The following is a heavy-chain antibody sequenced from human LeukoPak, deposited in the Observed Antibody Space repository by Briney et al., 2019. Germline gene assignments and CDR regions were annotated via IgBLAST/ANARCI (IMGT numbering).Heavy chain of an antibody. CDR1: GFTFSSYA. CDR2: ISGSGGST. CDR3: AKYLRGVTLLYYSYGMDV. J-gene: IGHJ6*01. D-gene: IGHD2-21*02. V-gene: IGHV3-23*01. Sequence: GGSLRLSCAASGFTFSSYAMSWVRQAPGKGLEGVSAISGSGGSTYYADSVKGRFTISRDNSKNTLYLQMNSLRAEDTAVYYCAKYLRGVTLLYYSYGMDVWGXXTTLTXSS.